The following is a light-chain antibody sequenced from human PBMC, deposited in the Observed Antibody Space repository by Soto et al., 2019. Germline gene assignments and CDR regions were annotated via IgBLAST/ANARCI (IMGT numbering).Light chain of an antibody. V-gene: IGKV1-39*01. CDR3: QQIYSAPLT. CDR2: AAS. Sequence: IQMTQPAPTRSASPGDSVTTTCRARQSISSWLAWYQQKPGKAPKLLIYAASSLQSGVPSRFSGSGSETEFTLSISSLQPEDFATYFCQQIYSAPLTFGGGTKVDI. CDR1: QSISSW. J-gene: IGKJ4*01.